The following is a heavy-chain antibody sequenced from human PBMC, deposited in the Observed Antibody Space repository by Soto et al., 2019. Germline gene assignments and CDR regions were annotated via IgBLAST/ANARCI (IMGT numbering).Heavy chain of an antibody. V-gene: IGHV4-34*01. D-gene: IGHD3-9*01. CDR3: ARESHDILTGPPWVWYFDL. CDR2: INDRGSI. Sequence: QVQLQQWGAGPLRPLEPLSLTCGVSGGSFSGYYWAWIRQSPGKGLEWSGEINDRGSINYNPSLKSRVSISVDTSKNHYSLNLRSVTAADTAVYYCARESHDILTGPPWVWYFDLWGRGTLVTVSS. CDR1: GGSFSGYY. J-gene: IGHJ2*01.